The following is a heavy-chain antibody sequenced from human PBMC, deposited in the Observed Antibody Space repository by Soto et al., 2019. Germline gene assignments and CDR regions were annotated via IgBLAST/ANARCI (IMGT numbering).Heavy chain of an antibody. CDR1: GGSVSSGSYY. CDR2: IYYSGST. J-gene: IGHJ4*02. Sequence: QVQLQESGPGLVKPSETLSLTCTVSGGSVSSGSYYWSWIRQPPGKGLEWIGYIYYSGSTKYNPSLKSPFTISVDTSKNQFSLKLSSVTAADTAVYYCARAGLGDGSDYWGQGTLVTVSS. D-gene: IGHD1-26*01. V-gene: IGHV4-61*01. CDR3: ARAGLGDGSDY.